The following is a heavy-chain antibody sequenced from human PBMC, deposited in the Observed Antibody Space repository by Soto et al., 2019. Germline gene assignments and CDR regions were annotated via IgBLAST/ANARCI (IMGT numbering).Heavy chain of an antibody. Sequence: PGGPLRLSCAPSGFTFSSYGMHWVRQAPDQGLEWVAVISYDGSNKYYADSVKGRFTLSRDNSKNTLYLQMNSLRAEDTAVYYCAKIPVDTAMAPSCYYYYGMDVWGQGTTVTVSS. V-gene: IGHV3-30*18. J-gene: IGHJ6*02. CDR1: GFTFSSYG. CDR2: ISYDGSNK. D-gene: IGHD5-18*01. CDR3: AKIPVDTAMAPSCYYYYGMDV.